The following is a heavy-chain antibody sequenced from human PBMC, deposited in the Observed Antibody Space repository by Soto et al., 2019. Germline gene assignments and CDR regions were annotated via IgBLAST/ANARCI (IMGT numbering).Heavy chain of an antibody. V-gene: IGHV1-46*01. CDR2: INPSGGSA. Sequence: QVLLVQSGAEVKKPGASVKVSCKASGYTFTSYLIHWIRQAPGQGLEWVGLINPSGGSANYAQKFQGRVTVTRDTSTSTVYRDLSSLRSEDTALYNWGRVRTRDYWSGYSPIDIWGQGTMVTVSS. J-gene: IGHJ3*02. CDR3: GRVRTRDYWSGYSPIDI. CDR1: GYTFTSYL. D-gene: IGHD3-3*01.